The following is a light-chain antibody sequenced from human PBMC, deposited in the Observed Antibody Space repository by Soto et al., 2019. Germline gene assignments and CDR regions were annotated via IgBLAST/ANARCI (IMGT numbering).Light chain of an antibody. CDR2: EVS. Sequence: QSVLTQPASVSGSPGQSITFSCTGTSSDVGSYNSVSWYQQFPGKAPKVMIFEVSNRPSGVSNRFFGSKSGNTASLTISGLQAEDEADYYCSSYTSSSTWVFGGGTQLTVL. J-gene: IGLJ3*02. V-gene: IGLV2-14*01. CDR3: SSYTSSSTWV. CDR1: SSDVGSYNS.